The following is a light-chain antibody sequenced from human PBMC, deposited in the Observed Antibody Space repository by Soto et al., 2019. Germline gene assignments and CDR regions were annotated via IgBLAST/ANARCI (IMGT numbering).Light chain of an antibody. CDR2: DAS. CDR1: QSDSSN. J-gene: IGKJ4*01. CDR3: QQRSNWRT. Sequence: ERLMTQTPATFSLSPGERDTLSFRASQSDSSNLAWYQQNPGQAPRLLIYDASNRATGIPARCSGSGSGTDFTLTISSLEPEDFAVYYCQQRSNWRTFGGGTKVDIK. V-gene: IGKV3-11*01.